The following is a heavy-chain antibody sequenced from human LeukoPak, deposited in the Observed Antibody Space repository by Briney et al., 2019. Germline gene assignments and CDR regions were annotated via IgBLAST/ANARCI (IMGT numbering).Heavy chain of an antibody. CDR2: IHQDGSEK. CDR1: GFTFSSYW. D-gene: IGHD5/OR15-5a*01. CDR3: GRESSSSTFDY. J-gene: IGHJ4*02. Sequence: GGSLRLSCAASGFTFSSYWMSWVRQAPGTGLEWVANIHQDGSEKYYVDSVKGRFTISRDKAKNSLYLQMNSLRAEDTAIYYCGRESSSSTFDYWGQGTLVTVSS. V-gene: IGHV3-7*01.